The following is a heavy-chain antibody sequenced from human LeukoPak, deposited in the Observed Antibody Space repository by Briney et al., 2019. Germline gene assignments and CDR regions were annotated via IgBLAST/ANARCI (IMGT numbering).Heavy chain of an antibody. D-gene: IGHD2-21*02. J-gene: IGHJ3*02. CDR1: GGSINSYY. CDR2: IYYSGST. V-gene: IGHV4-59*01. Sequence: SETLSLTCTVSGGSINSYYWSWIRRPPGKGLEWIGYIYYSGSTNYNPSLKSRVAISVDTSKNQFSLKLSSVTAADTAVYYCARAVGDDDAFDIWGQGTMVTVSS. CDR3: ARAVGDDDAFDI.